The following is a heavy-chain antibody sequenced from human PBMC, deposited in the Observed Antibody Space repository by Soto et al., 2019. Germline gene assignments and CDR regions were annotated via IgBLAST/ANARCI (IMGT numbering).Heavy chain of an antibody. V-gene: IGHV1-69*12. CDR2: IIPVFGTA. Sequence: QVQLVQSGAEVKKPGSSVKVSCKASGGTISSSAISWVRQAPGQGLEWMGGIIPVFGTANYAQKFQGRVTITADESTNTAYMELSSLRSEDTAVYYCASGHSSSCYRRWYYYGMDVWGQGTTVTVSS. D-gene: IGHD6-13*01. J-gene: IGHJ6*02. CDR1: GGTISSSA. CDR3: ASGHSSSCYRRWYYYGMDV.